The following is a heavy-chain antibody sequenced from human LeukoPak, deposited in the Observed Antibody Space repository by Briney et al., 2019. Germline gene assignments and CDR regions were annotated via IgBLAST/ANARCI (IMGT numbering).Heavy chain of an antibody. CDR2: ISDSGGRT. CDR3: AKRGVVIRVILIGFHKEAYYFDS. CDR1: GFTFSRYA. D-gene: IGHD3-9*01. V-gene: IGHV3-23*01. J-gene: IGHJ4*02. Sequence: GGSLRLSCAASGFTFSRYAMNWVRQAPGKGLEWVAGISDSGGRTNYADSVKGRFTVSSDNPKNTLYLQMNSLRAEDTAVYFCAKRGVVIRVILIGFHKEAYYFDSWGQGALVTVSS.